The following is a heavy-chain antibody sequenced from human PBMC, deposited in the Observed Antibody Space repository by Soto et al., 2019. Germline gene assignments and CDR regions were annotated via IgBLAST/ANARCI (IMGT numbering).Heavy chain of an antibody. Sequence: HPGGSLRLSCAASGFTFSSYGMHWVHQAPGKGLEWVAVISYDGSNKYYADSVKGRFTISRDNSKNTLYLQMNSLRAEDTAVYYCATESVDTAMEHRIGMDVWGQGTTVTVSS. D-gene: IGHD5-18*01. J-gene: IGHJ6*02. CDR3: ATESVDTAMEHRIGMDV. CDR1: GFTFSSYG. V-gene: IGHV3-30*03. CDR2: ISYDGSNK.